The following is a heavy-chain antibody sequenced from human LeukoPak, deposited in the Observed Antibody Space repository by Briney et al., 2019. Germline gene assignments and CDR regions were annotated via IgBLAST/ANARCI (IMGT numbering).Heavy chain of an antibody. D-gene: IGHD3-10*01. J-gene: IGHJ3*02. CDR3: ARELWFGESDAFDI. CDR1: GFTVSSNY. Sequence: GGSLRLSCAASGFTVSSNYMSWVRQAPGKGLEWVSVIYSGGSTYYADSVKGRFTTSRDNSKNTLYLQMNSLRAEDTAVYYCARELWFGESDAFDIWGQGTMVTVSS. CDR2: IYSGGST. V-gene: IGHV3-53*01.